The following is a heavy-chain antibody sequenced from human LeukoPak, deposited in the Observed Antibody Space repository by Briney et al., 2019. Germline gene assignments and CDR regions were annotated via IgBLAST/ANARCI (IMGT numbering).Heavy chain of an antibody. CDR2: INPSGGST. J-gene: IGHJ5*02. V-gene: IGHV1-46*01. Sequence: ASVKVSCKASGYTFTSYYMHWVRQAPGQGLEWMGIINPSGGSTSYAQKFQGRVTMTRDTSTSTVYMELSSLGSEDTAVYYCAYSGYDPGWFDPWGQGTLVTVSS. D-gene: IGHD5-12*01. CDR1: GYTFTSYY. CDR3: AYSGYDPGWFDP.